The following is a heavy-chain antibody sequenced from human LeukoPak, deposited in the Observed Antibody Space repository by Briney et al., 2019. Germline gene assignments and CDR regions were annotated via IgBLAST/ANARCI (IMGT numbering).Heavy chain of an antibody. CDR2: IKQDGTEK. V-gene: IGHV3-7*01. CDR1: GFTFSSYA. D-gene: IGHD3-10*01. J-gene: IGHJ4*02. CDR3: ARDHQGSRGLLWFGELLLAYDY. Sequence: GGSLRLSCAASGFTFSSYAMSWVRQAPGKGVEWVANIKQDGTEKYYVDSVKGRFTISRDNAKNSLYLQMNSLRAEDTAVYYCARDHQGSRGLLWFGELLLAYDYWGQGTLVTVSS.